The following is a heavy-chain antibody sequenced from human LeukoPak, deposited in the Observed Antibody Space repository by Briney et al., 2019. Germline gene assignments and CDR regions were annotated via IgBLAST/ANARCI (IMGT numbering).Heavy chain of an antibody. D-gene: IGHD3-22*01. Sequence: GSSVKVSCKASGGTFSSYAISWVRQAPGQGLEWMGRIIPIFGIANYAQKFQGRVTITADKSTSTAYMELSSLRSEDTAVYYCARRVASSGYSSAEYFQHWGQGTLVTVSS. V-gene: IGHV1-69*04. J-gene: IGHJ1*01. CDR2: IIPIFGIA. CDR1: GGTFSSYA. CDR3: ARRVASSGYSSAEYFQH.